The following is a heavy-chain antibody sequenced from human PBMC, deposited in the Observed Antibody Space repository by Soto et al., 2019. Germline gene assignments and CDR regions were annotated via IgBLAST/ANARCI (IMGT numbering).Heavy chain of an antibody. J-gene: IGHJ4*01. Sequence: GKGLEWIGEINHSGSTNYNPSLKSRVTISVDTSKNQFSLKLSSVTAADTAVYYCERGWDGSGRYSAYWGHGTLVTVFS. CDR2: INHSGST. D-gene: IGHD1-26*01. V-gene: IGHV4-34*01. CDR3: ERGWDGSGRYSAY.